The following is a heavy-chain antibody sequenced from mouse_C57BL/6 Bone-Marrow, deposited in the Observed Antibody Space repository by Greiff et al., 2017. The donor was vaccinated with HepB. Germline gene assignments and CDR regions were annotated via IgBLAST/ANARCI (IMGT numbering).Heavy chain of an antibody. V-gene: IGHV1-82*01. Sequence: QVQLKQSGPELVKPGASVKISCKASGYAFSSSWMNWVKQRPGKGLEWIGRIYPGDGDTNYTGKFKGKATLTADKSSSTAYMQLSSLTSEDSAIYFCARRATVVPYAMYYWGQGTSVTVSS. CDR1: GYAFSSSW. D-gene: IGHD1-1*01. CDR3: ARRATVVPYAMYY. J-gene: IGHJ4*01. CDR2: IYPGDGDT.